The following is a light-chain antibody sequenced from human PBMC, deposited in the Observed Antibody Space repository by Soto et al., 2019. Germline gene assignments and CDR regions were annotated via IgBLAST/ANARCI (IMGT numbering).Light chain of an antibody. CDR1: QSVRSN. CDR3: QHYNNWPPWT. V-gene: IGKV3-15*01. CDR2: EAS. J-gene: IGKJ1*01. Sequence: PGERFTLSCRASQSVRSNLAWYQQKPGQAPRLLIYEASTRATGVPARFSGSGSGTEFTLTISSLQSEDFAVYYCQHYNNWPPWTFGQGTKVEIK.